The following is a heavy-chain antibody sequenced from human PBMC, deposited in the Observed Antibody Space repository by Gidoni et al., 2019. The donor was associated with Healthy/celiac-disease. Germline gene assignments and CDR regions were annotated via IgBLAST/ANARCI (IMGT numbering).Heavy chain of an antibody. Sequence: QVHLVQSEATVTKPGSSVNVSCNASGGTFSRYTISWVRQAPGQGLEGMGRIIPILGIANYEQKFQGRVTITADKSTSTDYMELSSLRSEDTAVYYGAGPCGGDWGSGYYYYGMDVWGQGTTVTVSS. CDR3: AGPCGGDWGSGYYYYGMDV. CDR1: GGTFSRYT. J-gene: IGHJ6*02. V-gene: IGHV1-69*02. D-gene: IGHD2-21*02. CDR2: IIPILGIA.